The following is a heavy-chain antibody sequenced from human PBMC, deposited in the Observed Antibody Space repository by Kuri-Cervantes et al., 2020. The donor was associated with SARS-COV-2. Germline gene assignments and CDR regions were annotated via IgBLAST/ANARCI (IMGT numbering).Heavy chain of an antibody. V-gene: IGHV3-21*01. CDR1: GFTFSSYS. CDR2: ISSSSSYI. J-gene: IGHJ6*03. Sequence: GESLKISCVASGFTFSSYSMNWVRQAPGKGLEWVSSISSSSSYIYYADSVKGRFTISRDNAKNSLYLQMNSLRDEDTAVYYCARGRIVVVPANLRKYYYYMDVWGKGNTVNVSS. CDR3: ARGRIVVVPANLRKYYYYMDV. D-gene: IGHD2-2*01.